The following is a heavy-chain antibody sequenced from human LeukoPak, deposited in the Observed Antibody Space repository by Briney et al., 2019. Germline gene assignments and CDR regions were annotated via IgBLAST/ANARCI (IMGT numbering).Heavy chain of an antibody. J-gene: IGHJ6*02. CDR1: GGSISSSSYY. Sequence: PSETLSLTCTVSGGSISSSSYYWGWIRQPPGKGLEWIGSIYYSGSTYYNPSLKSRVTISVDTSKNQFSLKLSSVTAADTAVYYCARGGRFSLLRFLEWEGMDVWGQGTTVTVSS. V-gene: IGHV4-39*01. CDR3: ARGGRFSLLRFLEWEGMDV. CDR2: IYYSGST. D-gene: IGHD3-3*01.